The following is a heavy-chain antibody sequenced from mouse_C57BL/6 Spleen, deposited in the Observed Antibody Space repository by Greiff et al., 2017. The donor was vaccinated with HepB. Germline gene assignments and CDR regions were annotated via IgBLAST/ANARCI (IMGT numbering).Heavy chain of an antibody. J-gene: IGHJ4*01. CDR2: IYPGSGST. D-gene: IGHD1-1*01. Sequence: QVHVKQPGAELVKPGASVKMSCKASGYTFTSYWITWVKQRPGQGLEWIGDIYPGSGSTNYNEKFKSKATLTVDTSSSTAYMQLSSLTSEDSAVYYCARFHITTVVDYAMDYWGQGTSVTVSS. CDR3: ARFHITTVVDYAMDY. V-gene: IGHV1-55*01. CDR1: GYTFTSYW.